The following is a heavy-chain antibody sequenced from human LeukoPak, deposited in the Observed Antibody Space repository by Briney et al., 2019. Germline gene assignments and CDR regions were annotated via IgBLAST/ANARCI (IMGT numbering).Heavy chain of an antibody. J-gene: IGHJ6*03. CDR1: GYTFTGYY. CDR3: ARDSCSSTSCYTGWYYYYYYYMDV. D-gene: IGHD2-2*02. V-gene: IGHV1-2*02. Sequence: ASVKVSCKASGYTFTGYYMHWVRQAPGQGLEWMGWINPNSGGTNYAQKFQGRVTMTRDTSISTAYMELRSLRSDDTAVYYCARDSCSSTSCYTGWYYYYYYYMDVWGKGTTVTVSS. CDR2: INPNSGGT.